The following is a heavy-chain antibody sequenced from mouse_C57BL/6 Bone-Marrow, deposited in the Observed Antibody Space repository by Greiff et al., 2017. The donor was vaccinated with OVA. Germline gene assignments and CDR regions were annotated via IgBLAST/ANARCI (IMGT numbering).Heavy chain of an antibody. CDR2: IHPNSGST. J-gene: IGHJ3*01. CDR1: GYTFTSYW. D-gene: IGHD3-3*01. Sequence: QVQLQQPGAELVKPGASVKLSCKASGYTFTSYWMHWVKQRPGQGLEWIGMIHPNSGSTNYNEKFKSKATLTVDKSSSTAYMQLSSLTSEDSAVXYGERREVLGHLAWFASWGQGTLVTVSA. V-gene: IGHV1-64*01. CDR3: ERREVLGHLAWFAS.